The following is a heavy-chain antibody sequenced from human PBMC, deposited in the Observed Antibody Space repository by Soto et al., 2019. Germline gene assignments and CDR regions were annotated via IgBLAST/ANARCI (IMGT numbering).Heavy chain of an antibody. D-gene: IGHD2-2*01. CDR3: ALDRPVPYGYGMDV. V-gene: IGHV3-33*01. J-gene: IGHJ6*02. CDR2: IWFDGSKK. Sequence: QMQLVESGGGVVQPGRSLRLSCAASGFTFRSYGIHWVRQAPGKGLEWVALIWFDGSKKYYVDSVNGRFAVSRDNSKNTLYLQMNSLRVEDTAVYYCALDRPVPYGYGMDVWGQGTTVTVSS. CDR1: GFTFRSYG.